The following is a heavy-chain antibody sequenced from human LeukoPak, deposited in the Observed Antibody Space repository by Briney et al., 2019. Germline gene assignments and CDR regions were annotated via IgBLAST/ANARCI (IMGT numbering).Heavy chain of an antibody. CDR2: INPDSGGT. D-gene: IGHD3-22*01. CDR1: GYTFTGYY. V-gene: IGHV1-2*02. Sequence: ASVKVSCKASGYTFTGYYMHWVRQAPGQGLEWMGWINPDSGGTNYAQKFQGRVTMTRDTSISTAYMQLSRLSSDDTAVYYCARVDDRGHYYDSSGPRKLFDYWGQGTLVTVSS. J-gene: IGHJ4*02. CDR3: ARVDDRGHYYDSSGPRKLFDY.